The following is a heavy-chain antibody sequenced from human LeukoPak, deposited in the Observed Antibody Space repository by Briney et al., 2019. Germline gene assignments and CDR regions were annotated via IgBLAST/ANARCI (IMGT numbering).Heavy chain of an antibody. D-gene: IGHD2-2*01. V-gene: IGHV1-18*01. CDR2: IGAYNGNT. CDR1: GYTFTSYG. Sequence: ASVKVSCKASGYTFTSYGISWVRQAPGQGLEWMGWIGAYNGNTNYAQKLQGRVTMTTDTSTSTAYMELRSLRSDDTAVYYCAREGPPYCSSTSCDDNWFDPWGQGTLVTVSS. J-gene: IGHJ5*02. CDR3: AREGPPYCSSTSCDDNWFDP.